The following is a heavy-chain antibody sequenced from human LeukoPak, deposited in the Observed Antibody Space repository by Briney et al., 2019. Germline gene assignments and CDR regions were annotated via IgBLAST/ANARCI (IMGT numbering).Heavy chain of an antibody. CDR2: ISAYNGNT. CDR3: ARSAAGTRIDYYYGMDV. D-gene: IGHD6-13*01. J-gene: IGHJ6*02. V-gene: IGHV1-18*01. Sequence: ASVKVSCKASGYTFTSYGISWVRQAPGQGLEWMGWISAYNGNTNCAQKLQGRVTMTTDTSTSTAYMELRSLRSDDTAVYYCARSAAGTRIDYYYGMDVWGQGTTVTVSS. CDR1: GYTFTSYG.